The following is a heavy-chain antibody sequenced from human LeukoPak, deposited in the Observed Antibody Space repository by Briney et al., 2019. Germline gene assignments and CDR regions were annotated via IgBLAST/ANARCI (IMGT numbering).Heavy chain of an antibody. CDR3: ARDSITGFDY. V-gene: IGHV4-31*03. CDR2: IYYSGST. Sequence: SETLSLTCTVSGGSISSGGYYWSWIRQHPGKGLEWIGYIYYSGSTYYNPSLKSRVTISVDTSKNQFSLKLSSVTAADTAVYYCARDSITGFDYWGQGTLVTVPS. J-gene: IGHJ4*02. D-gene: IGHD3-16*01. CDR1: GGSISSGGYY.